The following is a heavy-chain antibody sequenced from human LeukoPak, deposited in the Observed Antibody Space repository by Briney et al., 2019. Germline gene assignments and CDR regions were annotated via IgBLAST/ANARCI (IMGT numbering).Heavy chain of an antibody. V-gene: IGHV4-59*08. D-gene: IGHD6-13*01. CDR2: IYYSGST. J-gene: IGHJ6*02. CDR3: ASHPFSSSGYYYYGMDV. CDR1: GGSISSYY. Sequence: SETLSLTCTVSGGSISSYYWSWIRQPPGKGLVWIGYIYYSGSTNYNPSLKSRVTISVDTSKNQFSLKLSSVTAADTAVYYCASHPFSSSGYYYYGMDVWGQGTTVTVSS.